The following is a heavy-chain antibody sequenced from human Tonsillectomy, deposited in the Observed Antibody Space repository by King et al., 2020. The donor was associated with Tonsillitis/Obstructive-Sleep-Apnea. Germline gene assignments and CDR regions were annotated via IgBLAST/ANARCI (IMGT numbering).Heavy chain of an antibody. CDR3: AKDGWDDLVMVPPAIRDYYYYMDV. D-gene: IGHD2-2*02. V-gene: IGHV3-30*18. J-gene: IGHJ6*03. CDR1: GFTFSSFG. Sequence: VQLVESGGGVVQPGRSLRLSCAASGFTFSSFGMHWVRQAPGKGLEWVAVISNDGTNKQFVDSMKGRFNISRDNSKNTLYLQMNSLRAEDTAVYYCAKDGWDDLVMVPPAIRDYYYYMDVWGKGTTVTVSS. CDR2: ISNDGTNK.